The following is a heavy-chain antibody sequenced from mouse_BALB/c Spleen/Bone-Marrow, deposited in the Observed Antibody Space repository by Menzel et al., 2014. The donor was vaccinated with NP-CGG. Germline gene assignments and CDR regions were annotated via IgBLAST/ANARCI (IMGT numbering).Heavy chain of an antibody. Sequence: VQLQQSGPELVKPGASVKVSCKASGYAFTSYNMYWVKQSHGKSLEWMGYIDPYSGGTSYNQKFKVRATLTVDKSSSTAYMHLNSLTSEDSAVYYCARNLGYGYFDYWGQGTTLTVSS. D-gene: IGHD3-1*01. CDR2: IDPYSGGT. CDR3: ARNLGYGYFDY. V-gene: IGHV1S135*01. CDR1: GYAFTSYN. J-gene: IGHJ2*01.